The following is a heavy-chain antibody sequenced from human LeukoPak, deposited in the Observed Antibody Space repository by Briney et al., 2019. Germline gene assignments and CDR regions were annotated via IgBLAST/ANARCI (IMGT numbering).Heavy chain of an antibody. CDR3: ARDSGYSSSWWRYNWFDP. CDR1: GFTFSSYG. V-gene: IGHV3-33*01. J-gene: IGHJ5*02. CDR2: IWYDGSNK. Sequence: PGGSLRLSCAASGFTFSSYGMHWVRQAPGKGLEWVAVIWYDGSNKYHADSVKGRFTISRDNSKNTLYLQMNSLRAEDTAVYYCARDSGYSSSWWRYNWFDPWGQGTLVTVSS. D-gene: IGHD6-13*01.